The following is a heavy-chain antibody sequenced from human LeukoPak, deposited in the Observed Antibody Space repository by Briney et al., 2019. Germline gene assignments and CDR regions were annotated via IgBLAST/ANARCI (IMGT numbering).Heavy chain of an antibody. V-gene: IGHV4-34*01. Sequence: PSETLSLTCAVYGGSFSGYYWSWIRQPPGKGLEWIGEINHSGSTNYNPSLKSRVTISVDTSKNQFSLKLSSVTAADTAVYYCARGRGAWGAAAHLHYGMDVWGKGTTVTVSS. CDR2: INHSGST. J-gene: IGHJ6*04. D-gene: IGHD6-13*01. CDR1: GGSFSGYY. CDR3: ARGRGAWGAAAHLHYGMDV.